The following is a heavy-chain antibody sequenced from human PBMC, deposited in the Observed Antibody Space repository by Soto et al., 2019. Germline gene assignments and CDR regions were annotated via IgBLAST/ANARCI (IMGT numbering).Heavy chain of an antibody. D-gene: IGHD3-10*01. CDR1: GFTFSNYS. CDR2: ISRSSSTI. Sequence: GGSLRLSCAASGFTFSNYSINWVRQAPGKGLEWVSYISRSSSTIYYADSVKGRFTISRDNAQSSLYLLMNSLRDEDTAVYYCARAGTGSGSYYYYFYGMDVWGQGITVTVSS. V-gene: IGHV3-48*02. CDR3: ARAGTGSGSYYYYFYGMDV. J-gene: IGHJ6*02.